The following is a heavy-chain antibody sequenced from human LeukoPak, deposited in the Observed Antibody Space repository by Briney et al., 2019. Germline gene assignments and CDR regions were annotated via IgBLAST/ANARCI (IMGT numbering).Heavy chain of an antibody. CDR1: GFTFSSYG. J-gene: IGHJ4*02. CDR3: ARGLGKLGPFDY. D-gene: IGHD7-27*01. V-gene: IGHV3-30*02. CDR2: IRYDGSNK. Sequence: PGGSLRLSCAASGFTFSSYGMHWVRQAPGKGLEWVAFIRYDGSNKYYADSVKGRFTISRDNSKNTLYLQMNSLRAEDTAVYYCARGLGKLGPFDYWGQGTLVTVSS.